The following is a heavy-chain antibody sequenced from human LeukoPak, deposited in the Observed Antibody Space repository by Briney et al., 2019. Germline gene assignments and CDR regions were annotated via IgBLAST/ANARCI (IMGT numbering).Heavy chain of an antibody. Sequence: SETLSLTCTVSGGSISSYYWSWIRQPPGKGLEWIGYIYYSGSTNYNPSLKSRVTISVDTSKNQFSLKLSSVTAADTAVYYCARDYSGNYRYYYYYMDVWGKGTTVTISS. CDR3: ARDYSGNYRYYYYYMDV. CDR2: IYYSGST. D-gene: IGHD1-26*01. CDR1: GGSISSYY. J-gene: IGHJ6*03. V-gene: IGHV4-59*01.